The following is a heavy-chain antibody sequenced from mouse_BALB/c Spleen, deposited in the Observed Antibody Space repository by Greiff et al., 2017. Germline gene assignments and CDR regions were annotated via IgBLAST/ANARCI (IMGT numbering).Heavy chain of an antibody. J-gene: IGHJ4*01. CDR3: ARGAQILPSPYYAMDY. CDR2: ISSGGST. CDR1: GFTFSSYA. Sequence: EVKLMESGGGLVKPGGSLKLSCAASGFTFSSYAMSWVRQTPEKRLEWVASISSGGSTYYPDSVKGRFTISRDNARNILYLQMSSLRSEDTAMYYCARGAQILPSPYYAMDYWGQGTSVTVSS. V-gene: IGHV5-6-5*01. D-gene: IGHD1-1*01.